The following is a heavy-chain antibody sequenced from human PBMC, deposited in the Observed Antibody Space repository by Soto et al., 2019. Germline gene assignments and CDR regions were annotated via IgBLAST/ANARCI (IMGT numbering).Heavy chain of an antibody. CDR3: ARAPSPEYSSSWYYY. V-gene: IGHV1-69*13. D-gene: IGHD6-13*01. CDR2: IIPIFGTA. Sequence: SLKVSCKAAGGSFSSYASSCVRQAPGQGLEWMGGIIPIFGTANYAQKFQGRVTITADESTSTAYMELSSLRSEDTAVYYCARAPSPEYSSSWYYYWGQGTLVTVSS. CDR1: GGSFSSYA. J-gene: IGHJ4*02.